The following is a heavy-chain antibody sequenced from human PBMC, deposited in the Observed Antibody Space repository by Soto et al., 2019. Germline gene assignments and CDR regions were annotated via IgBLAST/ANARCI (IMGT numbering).Heavy chain of an antibody. CDR3: ASLRVVRGVDDAFDI. CDR2: INPSGGST. CDR1: GYTFTSYY. J-gene: IGHJ3*02. Sequence: AASVKVSCKASGYTFTSYYMHWVRQAPGQGLEWMGIINPSGGSTSYAQKFQGRVTMTRDTSTSTVYMELSSLRSEDTAVYYCASLRVVRGVDDAFDIWGQGTMVTVSS. D-gene: IGHD3-10*01. V-gene: IGHV1-46*03.